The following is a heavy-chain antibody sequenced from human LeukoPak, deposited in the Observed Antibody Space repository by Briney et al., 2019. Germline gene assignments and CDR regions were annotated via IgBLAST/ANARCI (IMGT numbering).Heavy chain of an antibody. CDR1: GFTFSTYS. CDR3: ARWAAVAGTRFDY. V-gene: IGHV3-48*02. Sequence: GGSLRLSCAASGFTFSTYSMNWVRQGPGGGLERVSYISSTSYTIYYADSVKGRFTISRDNAKNSLFLQMNSLRDEDTAVYYCARWAAVAGTRFDYWGQGTLVTVSS. CDR2: ISSTSYTI. J-gene: IGHJ4*02. D-gene: IGHD6-19*01.